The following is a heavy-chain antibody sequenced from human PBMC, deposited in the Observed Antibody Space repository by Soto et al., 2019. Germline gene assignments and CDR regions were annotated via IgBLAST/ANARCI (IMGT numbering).Heavy chain of an antibody. CDR3: AKDIARTTVTKGTLGKCSYYYYYGMDV. CDR2: ISWDGGST. D-gene: IGHD4-17*01. Sequence: EVQLVESGGVVVQPWGSLRLSCAASGFTFDDYTMHWVRQAPGKGLEWVSLISWDGGSTYYADSVKGRFTISRDNSKNSLYLQMNSLRTEDTALYYCAKDIARTTVTKGTLGKCSYYYYYGMDVWGQGTTVTVSS. V-gene: IGHV3-43*01. J-gene: IGHJ6*02. CDR1: GFTFDDYT.